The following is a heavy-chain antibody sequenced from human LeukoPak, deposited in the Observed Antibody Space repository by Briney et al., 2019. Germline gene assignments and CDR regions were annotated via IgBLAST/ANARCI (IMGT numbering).Heavy chain of an antibody. J-gene: IGHJ4*02. Sequence: GGSLRLSCAASGFTFSTYGMSWVRQAPGKGLEWVSSISDSGTNTYYADSVKGRFTISRDNSKNTLYLQMNSLRAEDTAVYYCAKGGYSYGHRYYFDYWGQGTLVTVSS. CDR1: GFTFSTYG. CDR3: AKGGYSYGHRYYFDY. D-gene: IGHD5-18*01. V-gene: IGHV3-23*01. CDR2: ISDSGTNT.